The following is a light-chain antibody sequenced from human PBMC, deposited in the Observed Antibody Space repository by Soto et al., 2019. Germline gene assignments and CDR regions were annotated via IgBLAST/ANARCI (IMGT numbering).Light chain of an antibody. J-gene: IGLJ1*01. CDR3: SSYTSSSTYV. CDR2: EVS. CDR1: SSDVGSYNR. V-gene: IGLV2-18*02. Sequence: QSALTQPPSVSGSPGQSGTISCTGTSSDVGSYNRVSWYQQSPGTAPKLMIYEVSNRPSGVPDRFSGSKSGNTASLTISGLQAEDEADYYCSSYTSSSTYVFGTGTKVTVL.